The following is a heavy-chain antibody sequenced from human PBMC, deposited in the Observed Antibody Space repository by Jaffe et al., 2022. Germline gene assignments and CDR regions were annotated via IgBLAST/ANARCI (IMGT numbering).Heavy chain of an antibody. CDR2: IFHTGST. Sequence: QVQLQESGPGLLKPSETLSLSCAVSGYSINNNNYWVWTRQLPGRGLEWIGTIFHTGSTYYNPSLESRVTISVDTSRNQFSLKLSSVTAADTAVYYCVRHKQFSYGDYWGQGTLVTVSS. CDR3: VRHKQFSYGDY. D-gene: IGHD3-16*01. CDR1: GYSINNNNY. V-gene: IGHV4-38-2*01. J-gene: IGHJ4*02.